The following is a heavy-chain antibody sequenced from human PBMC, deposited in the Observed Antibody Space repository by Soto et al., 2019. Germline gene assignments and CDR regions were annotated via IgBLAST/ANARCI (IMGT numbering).Heavy chain of an antibody. CDR2: IYYSGST. D-gene: IGHD3-3*01. CDR1: GGSISSGDYY. V-gene: IGHV4-30-4*01. CDR3: ASAEGYDFWSGYSDYFDY. J-gene: IGHJ4*02. Sequence: QVQLQESGPGLVKPSQTLSLTCTVSGGSISSGDYYWSWIRQPPGKGLEWVGYIYYSGSTYYNPSLKSRVTISVDTSKNQFSLKLSSVSAADTAVYYCASAEGYDFWSGYSDYFDYWGQGTLVTVSS.